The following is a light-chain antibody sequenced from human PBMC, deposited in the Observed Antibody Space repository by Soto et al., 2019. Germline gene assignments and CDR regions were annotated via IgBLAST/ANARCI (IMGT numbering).Light chain of an antibody. CDR1: QGISSY. CDR2: AAS. J-gene: IGKJ3*01. V-gene: IGKV1-9*01. Sequence: DIQLTQSPSFLSASVGDRVTITCRASQGISSYLAWYQQKPGKAPKLLIYAASTLHSGVPSRFSGSGSGTEFTLTISSLQHEDFATYYCQQLNSYPLTCGPGTKVDIK. CDR3: QQLNSYPLT.